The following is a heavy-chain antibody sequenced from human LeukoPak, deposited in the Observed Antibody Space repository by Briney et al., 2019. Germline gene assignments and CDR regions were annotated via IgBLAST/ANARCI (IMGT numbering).Heavy chain of an antibody. CDR3: ARGPWIQLWSVPFDY. D-gene: IGHD5-18*01. CDR1: GGSFSGYY. Sequence: SETLSLTCAVYGGSFSGYYWSWIRQPPGKGLEWIGEINHSGSTNYNPSLKSQVTISVDTSKNQFSLKLSSVTAADTAVYYCARGPWIQLWSVPFDYWGQGTLVTVSS. CDR2: INHSGST. V-gene: IGHV4-34*01. J-gene: IGHJ4*02.